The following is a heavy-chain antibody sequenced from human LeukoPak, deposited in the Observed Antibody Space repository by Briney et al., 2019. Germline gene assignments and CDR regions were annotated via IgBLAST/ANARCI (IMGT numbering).Heavy chain of an antibody. CDR3: AKDGPTFYFDY. Sequence: GGSLRLSCAASGFXFINYAMSWVRQAPGKGLEWVSTISGSGRSTYNADSVKGRFTISRDNSMNTLYLQINSLRAEDTAVYYCAKDGPTFYFDYWGQGTLVTVSS. CDR2: ISGSGRST. V-gene: IGHV3-23*01. CDR1: GFXFINYA. J-gene: IGHJ4*02.